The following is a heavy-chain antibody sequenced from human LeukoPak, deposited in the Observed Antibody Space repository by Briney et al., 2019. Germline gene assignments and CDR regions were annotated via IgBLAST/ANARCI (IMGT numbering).Heavy chain of an antibody. CDR3: ARVRYCSGGSCYRDAFDI. V-gene: IGHV1-2*06. D-gene: IGHD2-15*01. Sequence: ASVKVSCKASGGTFSSYAISWVRQAPGQGLEWMGRINPNSGDTNYAQKFQGRVTMTRDTSISTAYMELSRLRSDDTAVYYCARVRYCSGGSCYRDAFDIWGQGTMVTGSS. CDR2: INPNSGDT. CDR1: GGTFSSYA. J-gene: IGHJ3*02.